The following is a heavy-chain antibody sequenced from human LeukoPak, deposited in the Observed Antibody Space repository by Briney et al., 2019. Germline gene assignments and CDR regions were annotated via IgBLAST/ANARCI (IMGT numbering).Heavy chain of an antibody. CDR2: INHSGST. D-gene: IGHD1-1*01. V-gene: IGHV4-34*01. CDR1: GGSFSGYY. Sequence: SETLSLTCAVYGGSFSGYYWSWIRQPPGKGLEWIGEINHSGSTNYNPSLKSRVTISVDTSKNQFSLKLSSVTAADTAVYYCARFVEAHDYWGQGTLVTVSS. CDR3: ARFVEAHDY. J-gene: IGHJ4*02.